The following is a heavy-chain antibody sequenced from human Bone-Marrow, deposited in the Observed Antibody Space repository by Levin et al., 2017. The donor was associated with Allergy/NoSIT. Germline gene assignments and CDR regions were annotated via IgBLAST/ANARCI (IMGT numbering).Heavy chain of an antibody. CDR2: IKQDGSEK. Sequence: PGGSLRLSCAASGFTFSSYWMSWVRQAPGKGLEWVANIKQDGSEKYYVDSVKGRFTISRDNAKNSLYLQMNSLRAEDTAVYYCASQRKSGITIFGVVYYDYYMDVWGKGTTVTVSS. J-gene: IGHJ6*03. V-gene: IGHV3-7*01. CDR1: GFTFSSYW. D-gene: IGHD3-3*01. CDR3: ASQRKSGITIFGVVYYDYYMDV.